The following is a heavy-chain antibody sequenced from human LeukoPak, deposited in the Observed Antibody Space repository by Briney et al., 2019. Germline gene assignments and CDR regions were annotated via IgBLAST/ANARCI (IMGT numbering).Heavy chain of an antibody. CDR2: ISYDGSNK. CDR1: GFTFSSYG. V-gene: IGHV3-30*18. CDR3: AKTSAGLVFD. Sequence: GRSLRLSCAASGFTFSSYGMHWVRQAPGKGLEWVAVISYDGSNKYYADSVKGRFTISRDNSKNTLYLQMNSLRAEDTAVYYCAKTSAGLVFDWGQGTLVTVSS. D-gene: IGHD6-19*01. J-gene: IGHJ4*02.